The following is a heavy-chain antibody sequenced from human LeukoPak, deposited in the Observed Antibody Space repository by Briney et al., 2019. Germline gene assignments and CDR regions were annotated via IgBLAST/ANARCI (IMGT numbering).Heavy chain of an antibody. CDR1: GYTLTELS. CDR3: ATDLLGATTYDY. V-gene: IGHV1-24*01. J-gene: IGHJ4*02. D-gene: IGHD1-26*01. Sequence: GASVKVSCKVSGYTLTELSMHWVRQAPGKGLEWMGGFDPEDGETIYAQKFQGRVTMTEDTSTDTAYMELSSLRSEDTAVYHCATDLLGATTYDYWGQGTLVTVSS. CDR2: FDPEDGET.